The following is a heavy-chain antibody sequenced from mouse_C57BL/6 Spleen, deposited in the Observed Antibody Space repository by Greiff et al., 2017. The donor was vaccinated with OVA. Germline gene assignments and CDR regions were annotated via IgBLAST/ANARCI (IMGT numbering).Heavy chain of an antibody. D-gene: IGHD1-1*01. Sequence: EVMLVESGGGLVKPGGSLKLSCAASGFTFSDYGMHWVRQAPEKGLEWVAYISSGSSTIYYADTVKGRFTISRDNAKNTLFLQMTSLRSEDTAMYYCAREGYYYGSSHWYFDVWGTGTTVTVSS. CDR1: GFTFSDYG. CDR2: ISSGSSTI. CDR3: AREGYYYGSSHWYFDV. V-gene: IGHV5-17*01. J-gene: IGHJ1*03.